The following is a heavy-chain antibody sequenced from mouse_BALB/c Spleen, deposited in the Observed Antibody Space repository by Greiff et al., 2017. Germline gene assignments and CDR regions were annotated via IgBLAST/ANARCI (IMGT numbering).Heavy chain of an antibody. CDR2: INPYNDGT. CDR1: GYTFTSYV. Sequence: VQLQQSGPELVKPGASVKMSCKASGYTFTSYVMHWVKQKPGQGLEWIGYINPYNDGTKYNEKFKGKATLTSDKSSSTAYMELSSLTSEDSAVYYCARAAGNYVGYFDVWGAGTTVTVSS. D-gene: IGHD2-1*01. V-gene: IGHV1-14*01. J-gene: IGHJ1*01. CDR3: ARAAGNYVGYFDV.